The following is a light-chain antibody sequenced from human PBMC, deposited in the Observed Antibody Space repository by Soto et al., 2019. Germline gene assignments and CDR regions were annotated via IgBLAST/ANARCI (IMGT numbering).Light chain of an antibody. J-gene: IGLJ1*01. CDR3: CSYTSSSPYV. Sequence: QSALTQPASVSGSPGQSITISCTGTSSDLGGYNFVSWYQHHPGKAPKLMIYQVSNRPSGVSNRFSGSKSGNTAFLTISGLQAEDEADYYCCSYTSSSPYVFGTGTKLTVL. CDR1: SSDLGGYNF. CDR2: QVS. V-gene: IGLV2-14*01.